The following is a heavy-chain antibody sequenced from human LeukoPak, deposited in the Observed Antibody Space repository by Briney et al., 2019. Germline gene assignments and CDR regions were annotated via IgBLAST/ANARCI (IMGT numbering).Heavy chain of an antibody. CDR2: ISYDGSNK. Sequence: GGSLRLSCAASGFTLSSYGMHWVRQAPGKGLEWVAVISYDGSNKYYADSVKGRFTISRDNSKNTLYLQMNSLRAEDTAVYYCAKGTYYDILTGPPHLFDYWGQGTLVTVSS. CDR3: AKGTYYDILTGPPHLFDY. CDR1: GFTLSSYG. J-gene: IGHJ4*02. D-gene: IGHD3-9*01. V-gene: IGHV3-30*18.